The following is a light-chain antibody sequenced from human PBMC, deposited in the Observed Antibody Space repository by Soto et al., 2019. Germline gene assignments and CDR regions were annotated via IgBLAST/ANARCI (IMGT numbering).Light chain of an antibody. V-gene: IGKV3-20*01. CDR2: GAS. J-gene: IGKJ4*01. Sequence: EIVLTQSPGTLSLSPGERATLSCRASQSVSSTSLGWYQQKPGQAPRLLMYGASNRATGIPDRFSGSGSGTDFTLTISRLEPEDFATYYCQHYSRYPLTFGGGTRVEIK. CDR1: QSVSSTS. CDR3: QHYSRYPLT.